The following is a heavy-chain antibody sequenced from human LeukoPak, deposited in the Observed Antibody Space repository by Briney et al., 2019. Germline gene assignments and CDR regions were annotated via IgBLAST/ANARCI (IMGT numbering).Heavy chain of an antibody. CDR1: GFTFSSYS. CDR2: IISSSSYI. D-gene: IGHD3-3*01. V-gene: IGHV3-21*01. Sequence: GGSLRLSGAAPGFTFSSYSMNWVRQAPGKGLEWVYSIISSSSYIYYADSVKGRFTISRDNAKNSLYLQMNSLRAEDTAVYYCARDITISGSSPNWFDPWGQGTLVTVSS. CDR3: ARDITISGSSPNWFDP. J-gene: IGHJ5*02.